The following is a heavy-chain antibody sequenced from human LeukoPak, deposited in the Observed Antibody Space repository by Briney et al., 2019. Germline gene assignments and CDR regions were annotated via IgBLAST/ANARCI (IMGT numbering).Heavy chain of an antibody. V-gene: IGHV4-59*01. CDR1: GGSLSSYY. Sequence: SETLSLTCTVSGGSLSSYYWSWLRQPPGKGLEGIGYIYYSGSTNYNPSLKSRVTISVDTSKNQFSLKLSSVTAADTAVYYCARQGRGYGGTFDYWGQGTLVTVSS. CDR2: IYYSGST. D-gene: IGHD3-16*01. J-gene: IGHJ4*02. CDR3: ARQGRGYGGTFDY.